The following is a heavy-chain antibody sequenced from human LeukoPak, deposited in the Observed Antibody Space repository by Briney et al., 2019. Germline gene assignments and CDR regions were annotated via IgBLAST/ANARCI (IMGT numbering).Heavy chain of an antibody. J-gene: IGHJ4*02. D-gene: IGHD6-19*01. CDR2: IRFDGSDK. V-gene: IGHV3-30*02. Sequence: GGSLRLSCAASGFTLSNYGMHWVRQAPGKGLEWVTFIRFDGSDKYYADSVKGRFTISRDNSKKTLYLQMNSLRAEDTAVYYCAKDLGSSGWYNYFDYWGQGTLVTVSS. CDR3: AKDLGSSGWYNYFDY. CDR1: GFTLSNYG.